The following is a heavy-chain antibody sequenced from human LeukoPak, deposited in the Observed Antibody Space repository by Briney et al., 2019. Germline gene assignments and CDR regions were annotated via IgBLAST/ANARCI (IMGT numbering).Heavy chain of an antibody. J-gene: IGHJ6*02. D-gene: IGHD6-13*01. V-gene: IGHV3-48*03. Sequence: GGSLRLSCAASGFTFTSYEMNWVRQAPGKGLEWVSSISSSGSTIYYADSVKGRFTISRDNAKNSLFLQMSSLRAEDTAVYYCARDTAAAYSAYYYYGMDVWGQGTTVIVSS. CDR3: ARDTAAAYSAYYYYGMDV. CDR2: ISSSGSTI. CDR1: GFTFTSYE.